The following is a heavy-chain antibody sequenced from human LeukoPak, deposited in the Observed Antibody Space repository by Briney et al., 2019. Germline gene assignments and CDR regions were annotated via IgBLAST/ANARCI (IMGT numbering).Heavy chain of an antibody. CDR1: GRSISSYY. V-gene: IGHV4-4*07. CDR2: IYSSGNT. J-gene: IGHJ4*02. CDR3: ARGEGNYFDY. Sequence: SETLSLTCTVFGRSISSYYWTWIRQPAGKGLEWIGRIYSSGNTNYTHSLKSRVTMSVDTSRNQFSLKLTSGTAADAAVYYCARGEGNYFDYWGQGALVTVSS.